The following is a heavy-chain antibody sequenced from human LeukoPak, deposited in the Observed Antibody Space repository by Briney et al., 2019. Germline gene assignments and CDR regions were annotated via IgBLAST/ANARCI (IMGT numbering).Heavy chain of an antibody. Sequence: GASVKVSCKASGYTFTSYGISWVRQAPGQGLERMGWISAYNGNTNYAQKLQGRVTMTTDTSTSTAYMELRSLRSDDTAVYYCARDRRYVAAFSGFGYWGQGTLVTVSS. J-gene: IGHJ4*02. V-gene: IGHV1-18*01. D-gene: IGHD6-19*01. CDR3: ARDRRYVAAFSGFGY. CDR1: GYTFTSYG. CDR2: ISAYNGNT.